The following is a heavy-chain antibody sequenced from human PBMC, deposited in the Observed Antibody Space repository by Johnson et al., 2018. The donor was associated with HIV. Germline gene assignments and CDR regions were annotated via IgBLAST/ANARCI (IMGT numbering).Heavy chain of an antibody. V-gene: IGHV3-74*01. D-gene: IGHD6-13*01. CDR2: INGDGSRL. CDR3: ARDLPWSSSWESDAFDI. Sequence: VLLVESGGGVVQPGRSLRLSCGASGFTFSDHWMQWVRQAPGKGLVWVSRINGDGSRLTYADSVKGRFTISRDNSKNTLYLQMNSLRAEDTAVYYCARDLPWSSSWESDAFDIWGQGTMVTVSS. CDR1: GFTFSDHW. J-gene: IGHJ3*02.